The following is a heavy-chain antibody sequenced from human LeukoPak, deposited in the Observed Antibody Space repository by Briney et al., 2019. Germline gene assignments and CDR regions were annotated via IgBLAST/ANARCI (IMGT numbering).Heavy chain of an antibody. V-gene: IGHV3-53*01. Sequence: SGGSLRLSCAASGFTVSSNYMSWVRQAPGKGLEWVSVIYSGGSTYYAGSVKGRFTISRDNSKNTLYLQMNSLRAEDTAVYYCARGLYSYGYRGPPLFDYWGQGTLVTVSS. CDR3: ARGLYSYGYRGPPLFDY. CDR1: GFTVSSNY. J-gene: IGHJ4*02. CDR2: IYSGGST. D-gene: IGHD5-18*01.